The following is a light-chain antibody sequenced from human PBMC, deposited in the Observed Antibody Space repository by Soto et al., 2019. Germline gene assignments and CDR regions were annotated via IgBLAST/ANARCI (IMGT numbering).Light chain of an antibody. CDR1: QSVSSAH. J-gene: IGKJ1*01. V-gene: IGKV3-20*01. CDR3: QQYGSSRT. CDR2: GAS. Sequence: EIVLTQSPGTLSLSPGERATLSCRASQSVSSAHLAWYQQKPGQAPRLLIYGASSRATSIPDRFSGSGSGTDFTLTISRLEPEDFAVYYCQQYGSSRTFGQGTKVEIK.